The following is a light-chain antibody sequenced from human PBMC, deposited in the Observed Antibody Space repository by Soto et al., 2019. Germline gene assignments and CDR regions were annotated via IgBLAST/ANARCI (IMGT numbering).Light chain of an antibody. V-gene: IGLV2-14*03. J-gene: IGLJ1*01. CDR1: SSDVGGYNS. CDR3: KPYTTRRPYV. CDR2: DVS. Sequence: QSVLTQPASVSGAPGQWITISCTGTSSDVGGYNSVSWYQHHPGKAPKLMIYDVSNRSSGASSRFSGSKSDNTASLTISGLQAEDEADYYCKPYTTRRPYVSGTGTRSPS.